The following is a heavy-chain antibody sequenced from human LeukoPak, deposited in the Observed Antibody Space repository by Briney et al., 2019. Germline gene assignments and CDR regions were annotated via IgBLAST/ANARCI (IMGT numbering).Heavy chain of an antibody. D-gene: IGHD1-26*01. CDR3: AKVYTGSYYVDAFDI. Sequence: GGSLRLSCAASGFTFSGSAMHWVRQASGKGLEWVGRIRSKANSYATAYAASVKGRFTISRDDSKNTAYLQMNSLTAEDTAVYYCAKVYTGSYYVDAFDIWGQGTLVTVSS. CDR1: GFTFSGSA. J-gene: IGHJ3*02. V-gene: IGHV3-73*01. CDR2: IRSKANSYAT.